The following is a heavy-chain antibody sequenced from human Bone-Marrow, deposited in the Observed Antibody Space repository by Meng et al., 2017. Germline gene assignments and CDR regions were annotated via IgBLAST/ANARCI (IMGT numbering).Heavy chain of an antibody. D-gene: IGHD3-10*01. V-gene: IGHV4-34*01. CDR2: INHSGST. CDR1: GGSFSGYY. Sequence: SETLSLTCAVYGGSFSGYYWSWIRQPPGKGLEWIGEINHSGSTNYNPSLKSRVTISVDTSKNQFSLKLSSVTAADTAVYYCARGLRYYYGSGSYYNPVHPFDYWGQGTRVTVAS. CDR3: ARGLRYYYGSGSYYNPVHPFDY. J-gene: IGHJ4*02.